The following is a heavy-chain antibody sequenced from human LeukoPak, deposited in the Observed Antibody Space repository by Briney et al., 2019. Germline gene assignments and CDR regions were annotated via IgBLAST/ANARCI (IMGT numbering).Heavy chain of an antibody. D-gene: IGHD3-16*01. CDR3: ARITRSANVIPSGGVVLSYWYFDL. V-gene: IGHV4-30-2*01. J-gene: IGHJ2*01. CDR2: IYHSGTT. Sequence: SQTLSLTSDVSGGSISSGGYSWSWIRQPPGKGLEWIGDIYHSGTTSYNPSLKSRVTTSVDKSRNQFSLKLRSVTAADTAVYYCARITRSANVIPSGGVVLSYWYFDLWRRGTRVTVSS. CDR1: GGSISSGGYS.